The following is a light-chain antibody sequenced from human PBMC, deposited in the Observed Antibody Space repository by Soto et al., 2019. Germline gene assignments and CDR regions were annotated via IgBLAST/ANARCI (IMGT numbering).Light chain of an antibody. Sequence: DIHMTQSPSTLSASLGDRVTITLRASQSISSYLNWYQQKPGKAPKLLIYAASSLQSGVPSRFSGSGSGTDFTLTISSLQPEDFATYYCQQSYSTPPITFGQGTRLE. CDR1: QSISSY. J-gene: IGKJ5*01. V-gene: IGKV1-39*01. CDR3: QQSYSTPPIT. CDR2: AAS.